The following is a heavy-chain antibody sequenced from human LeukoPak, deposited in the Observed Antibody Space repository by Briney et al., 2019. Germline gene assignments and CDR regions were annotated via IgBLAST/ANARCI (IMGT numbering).Heavy chain of an antibody. J-gene: IGHJ3*02. CDR3: ARHSPKHTTAFDI. CDR2: ISNSGDSK. V-gene: IGHV3-23*01. Sequence: PGGSLRLSCAVSGFTFSDYAMTWVRQAPGKGLEWVSTISNSGDSKFHADSVKGRFTISRDNSKNSLYLQMNSLRAEDTAVYYCARHSPKHTTAFDIWGQGTMVTVSS. CDR1: GFTFSDYA. D-gene: IGHD1-26*01.